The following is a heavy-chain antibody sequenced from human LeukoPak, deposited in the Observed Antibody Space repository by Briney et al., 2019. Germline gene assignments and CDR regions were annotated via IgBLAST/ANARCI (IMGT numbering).Heavy chain of an antibody. CDR1: GYTFTGYY. D-gene: IGHD2-15*01. CDR3: AAEIVVVVAATPGEYNWFDP. J-gene: IGHJ5*02. CDR2: INPNSGGT. Sequence: ASVKVSCKASGYTFTGYYMHWVRQASGQGLEWMGWINPNSGGTSYAQKFQGRVTMTRDTSISTAYMELSRLRSDDTAVYYCAAEIVVVVAATPGEYNWFDPWGQGTLVTVSS. V-gene: IGHV1-2*02.